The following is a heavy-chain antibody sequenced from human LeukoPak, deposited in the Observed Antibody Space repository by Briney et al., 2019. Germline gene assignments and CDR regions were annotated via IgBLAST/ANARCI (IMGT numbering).Heavy chain of an antibody. D-gene: IGHD6-6*01. J-gene: IGHJ4*02. CDR3: ARELGYSSSAHFDY. CDR2: INPNRGGT. Sequence: GASLKGSCKASVYTFSGDYMYWVRQAPLQRLEWMGWINPNRGGTNYAQKFQGRVTMTRDTSISTAYMERSRLRSDDTAVYYCARELGYSSSAHFDYWGQGTRVTVSS. CDR1: VYTFSGDY. V-gene: IGHV1-2*02.